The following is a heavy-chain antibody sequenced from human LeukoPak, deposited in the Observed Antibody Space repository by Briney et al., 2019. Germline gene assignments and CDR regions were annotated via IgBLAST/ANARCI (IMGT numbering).Heavy chain of an antibody. V-gene: IGHV3-21*01. J-gene: IGHJ6*03. Sequence: GGSLRLSCAVSGFTFSGYWMSWVRQAPGKGLEWVSSISSSSSYIYYADSVKGRFTISRDNAKNSLYLQMNSLRAEDTAVYYCARDSGYDSAYYYYMDVWGKGTTVTVSS. CDR2: ISSSSSYI. D-gene: IGHD5-12*01. CDR1: GFTFSGYW. CDR3: ARDSGYDSAYYYYMDV.